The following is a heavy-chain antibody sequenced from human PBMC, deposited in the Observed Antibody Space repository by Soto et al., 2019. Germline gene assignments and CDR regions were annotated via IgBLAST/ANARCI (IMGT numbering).Heavy chain of an antibody. V-gene: IGHV4-30-4*01. J-gene: IGHJ4*02. D-gene: IGHD3-10*01. CDR3: ARASMVRAYYFDY. CDR1: GGSISSGDYY. CDR2: IYYSGST. Sequence: SETLSLTCTVSGGSISSGDYYWSWIRQPPGKGLEWIGYIYYSGSTYYNPSLKSRVTISVDTSKNQFSLKLSSVTAADTAVYYCARASMVRAYYFDYWGQGTLVTVSS.